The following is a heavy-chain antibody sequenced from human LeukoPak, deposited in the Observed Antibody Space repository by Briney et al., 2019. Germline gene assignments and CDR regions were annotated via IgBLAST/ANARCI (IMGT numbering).Heavy chain of an antibody. J-gene: IGHJ4*02. D-gene: IGHD5-18*01. V-gene: IGHV3-21*01. CDR1: GFTFSSYA. Sequence: GGSLRLSCAASGFTFSSYAMNWVRQAPGKGLEWVSSISSSSSYIYYADSVKGRFTISRDNAKNSLYLQMNSLRAEDTAVYYCARAGGGYSYADYWGQGTLVTVSS. CDR2: ISSSSSYI. CDR3: ARAGGGYSYADY.